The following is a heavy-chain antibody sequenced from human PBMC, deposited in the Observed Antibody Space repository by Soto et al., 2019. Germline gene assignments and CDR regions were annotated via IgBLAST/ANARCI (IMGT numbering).Heavy chain of an antibody. CDR1: GYTFTGYY. Sequence: ASVKVSCKASGYTFTGYYMHWVRQAPGQGLEWMGWINPNSGGTNYAQKFQGWVTMTRDTSISTAYMELSRLRSDDTAVYYCARGRIAAAGPWYFDLWGRGTLVTVSS. V-gene: IGHV1-2*04. D-gene: IGHD6-13*01. CDR3: ARGRIAAAGPWYFDL. CDR2: INPNSGGT. J-gene: IGHJ2*01.